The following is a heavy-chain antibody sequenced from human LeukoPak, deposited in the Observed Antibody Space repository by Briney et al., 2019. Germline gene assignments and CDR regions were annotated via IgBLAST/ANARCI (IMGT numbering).Heavy chain of an antibody. D-gene: IGHD1-1*01. CDR2: LQSDGSEK. CDR1: GFTFSSYA. Sequence: PGGSLRLSCAASGFTFSSYAMNWVRQAPGKGLEWVASLQSDGSEKSSADSVKGRFSISRDKSKNTLYLQMDSLRAEDTAVYYCVRDGYNWNYDYWGQGTLVTVSS. CDR3: VRDGYNWNYDY. J-gene: IGHJ4*02. V-gene: IGHV3-30*02.